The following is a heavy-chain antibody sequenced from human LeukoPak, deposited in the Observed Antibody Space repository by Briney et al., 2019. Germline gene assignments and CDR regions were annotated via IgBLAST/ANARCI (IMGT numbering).Heavy chain of an antibody. J-gene: IGHJ4*02. Sequence: SETLSLTCTVSGGSISSSSYYWGWIRQPPGKGLEWIGSIYYSGSTYYNPSLKSRVTISVDTSKNQFSLRLSSVTAADTAVYYCARVAPPYYYDSSGYPDYWGQGTLVTVSS. CDR1: GGSISSSSYY. V-gene: IGHV4-39*07. CDR2: IYYSGST. D-gene: IGHD3-22*01. CDR3: ARVAPPYYYDSSGYPDY.